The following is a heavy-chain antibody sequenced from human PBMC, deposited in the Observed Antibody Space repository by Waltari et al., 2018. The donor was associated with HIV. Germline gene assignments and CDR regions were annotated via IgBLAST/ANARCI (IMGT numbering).Heavy chain of an antibody. V-gene: IGHV1-3*01. CDR3: ARESAYTYAADH. Sequence: QVQLVQSGAEVKKPGASVKVSCKASGYSFTSYAMHWVRQAPGQRLEWMGWISAGSGNTKYSQKFQGRVTITRDTSASTAYMELSSLRSEDTAVYYCARESAYTYAADHWGQGTLVTVSS. D-gene: IGHD5-18*01. J-gene: IGHJ4*02. CDR1: GYSFTSYA. CDR2: ISAGSGNT.